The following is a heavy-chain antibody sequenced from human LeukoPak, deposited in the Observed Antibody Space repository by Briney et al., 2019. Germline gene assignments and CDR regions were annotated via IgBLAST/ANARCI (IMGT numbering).Heavy chain of an antibody. CDR3: VTSSSGYYFN. CDR2: TNRNGGNT. D-gene: IGHD6-19*01. CDR1: GFTLSSCA. J-gene: IGHJ1*01. Sequence: PGGPLRLSCSAPGFTLSSCAMSWVRQAQGKGLEYVSATNRNGGNTYYADSVKGRFTISRDNSKNTLYLQMSSLRADDTAVYYCVTSSSGYYFNWGQGTLVTVSS. V-gene: IGHV3-64D*06.